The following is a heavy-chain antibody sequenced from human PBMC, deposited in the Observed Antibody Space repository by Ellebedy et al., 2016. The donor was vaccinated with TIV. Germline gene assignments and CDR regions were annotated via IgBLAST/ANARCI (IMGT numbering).Heavy chain of an antibody. D-gene: IGHD3-22*01. V-gene: IGHV3-9*01. CDR3: AKAEGLGNGYYDAFDI. CDR2: ISWNSGSI. CDR1: GFIFDDYA. Sequence: SLKISCAASGFIFDDYAMHWVRQAPRKGLEWVSGISWNSGSIGYADSVKGRFTISRDNAKNSLYLQMNSLRAEDTALYYCAKAEGLGNGYYDAFDIWGQGTMVTVSS. J-gene: IGHJ3*02.